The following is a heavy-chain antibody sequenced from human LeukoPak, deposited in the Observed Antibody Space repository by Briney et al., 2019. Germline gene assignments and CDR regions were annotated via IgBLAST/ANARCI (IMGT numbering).Heavy chain of an antibody. CDR2: INDGGDRT. V-gene: IGHV3-23*01. J-gene: IGHJ4*02. Sequence: GGSLSLSCAASGFTFSSYAMKWVRQAPGKGLEGVTGINDGGDRTHYADSLKPRFSTSRDNSRTTLSLQINTLKAEDTAVYYCAKVAFYVWWQPYDSWGQGTLVTVSS. D-gene: IGHD2-8*02. CDR3: AKVAFYVWWQPYDS. CDR1: GFTFSSYA.